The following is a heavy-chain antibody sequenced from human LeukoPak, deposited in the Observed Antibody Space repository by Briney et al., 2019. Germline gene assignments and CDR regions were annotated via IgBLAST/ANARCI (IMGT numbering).Heavy chain of an antibody. J-gene: IGHJ4*02. CDR3: ARVGDYGDPVVIDY. CDR2: IYYSVTT. CDR1: GGSISSSDYY. V-gene: IGHV4-39*07. D-gene: IGHD4-17*01. Sequence: SETLSLTCTVSGGSISSSDYYWGWIRQPPGKGLEWIGSIYYSVTTYYNPSLKSRVTISVDTSKNQFSLKLSSVTAADTAVYYCARVGDYGDPVVIDYWGQGTLVTVSS.